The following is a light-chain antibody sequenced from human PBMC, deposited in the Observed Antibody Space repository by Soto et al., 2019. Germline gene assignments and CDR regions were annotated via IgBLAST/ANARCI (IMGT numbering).Light chain of an antibody. CDR2: GAS. V-gene: IGKV3-15*01. CDR1: QSVSSN. CDR3: QQYNEWPET. J-gene: IGKJ1*01. Sequence: EIVLTQSPATLSLSPGERATLSCRASQSVSSNLAWYQQKPGQAPRLLIHGASTRATGIPGRFSGSGSGTEFTLIISSLQSEDFAVYYCQQYNEWPETFGHGTKVDIK.